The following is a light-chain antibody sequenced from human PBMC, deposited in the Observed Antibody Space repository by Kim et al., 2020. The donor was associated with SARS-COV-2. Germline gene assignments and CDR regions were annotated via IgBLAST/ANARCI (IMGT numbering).Light chain of an antibody. CDR1: SSNIGAGYD. Sequence: VLTQPPSVSGAPGQRVTISCTGSSSNIGAGYDVHWYQQLPGTAPKLLIYGNSNRPSGVPDRFSGSKSGTSASLAITGLQAEDEADYYCQSYDSSLSGSFGGGTQLTVL. CDR2: GNS. CDR3: QSYDSSLSGS. V-gene: IGLV1-40*01. J-gene: IGLJ2*01.